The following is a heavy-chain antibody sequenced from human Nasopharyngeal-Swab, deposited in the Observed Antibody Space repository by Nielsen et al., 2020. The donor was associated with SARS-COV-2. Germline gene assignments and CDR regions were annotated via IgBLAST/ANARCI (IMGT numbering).Heavy chain of an antibody. CDR1: GLSIDEYA. J-gene: IGHJ6*02. V-gene: IGHV3-9*01. CDR3: AKDWRTGRSLGLFGMDV. CDR2: ISRDRGSI. Sequence: SLKISCEGSGLSIDEYAMYWVRQAPGKGLAWVSGISRDRGSIDYVDSVKGRFTISRDNAKNSLYLQMNSLRPEDTALYYCAKDWRTGRSLGLFGMDVWGQGTTVIVSS. D-gene: IGHD7-27*01.